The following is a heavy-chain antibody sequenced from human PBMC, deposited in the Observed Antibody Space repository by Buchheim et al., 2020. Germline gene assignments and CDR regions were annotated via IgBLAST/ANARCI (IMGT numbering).Heavy chain of an antibody. CDR1: GGSISSGGYY. CDR3: ARSKDRRYDYVWGSYRRYYFDY. CDR2: IYYSGST. J-gene: IGHJ4*02. Sequence: QVQLQESGPGLVKPSQTLSLTCTVSGGSISSGGYYWSWIRQHPGKGLEWIGYIYYSGSTYYNPSLKSRVTISVDTSKNHFSLKLSSVTAADTAVYYCARSKDRRYDYVWGSYRRYYFDYWGQGTL. D-gene: IGHD3-16*02. V-gene: IGHV4-31*03.